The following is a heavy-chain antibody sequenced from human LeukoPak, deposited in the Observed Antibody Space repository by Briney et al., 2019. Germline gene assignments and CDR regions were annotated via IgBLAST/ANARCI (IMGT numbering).Heavy chain of an antibody. CDR1: GFTFSSYS. Sequence: SGGSLRLSCAASGFTFSSYSMNWVRQAPGKGLECLSAMSSSGNSIYYAESVKGRFTISRDNAKNSLYLEMNSLRVEDTAVYYCARDPPSVAAVGYSMDVWGRGTTVTVSS. CDR3: ARDPPSVAAVGYSMDV. CDR2: MSSSGNSI. J-gene: IGHJ6*02. V-gene: IGHV3-48*04. D-gene: IGHD6-13*01.